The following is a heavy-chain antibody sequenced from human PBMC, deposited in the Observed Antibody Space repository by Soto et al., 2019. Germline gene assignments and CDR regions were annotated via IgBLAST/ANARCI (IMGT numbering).Heavy chain of an antibody. CDR1: GFPLGGTW. CDR3: ARVPTGKYGVWNY. D-gene: IGHD2-8*01. Sequence: EEQLVESGGGLVQPGGPWGPSCPAPGFPLGGTWSHWVRKAPGKGLGWVSGFSPGGGVITYADSVKGRFTISRDNAKNTLYLQMNSLRGDDTAVYYCARVPTGKYGVWNYWGQGTLVTVSS. V-gene: IGHV3-74*01. CDR2: FSPGGGVI. J-gene: IGHJ4*02.